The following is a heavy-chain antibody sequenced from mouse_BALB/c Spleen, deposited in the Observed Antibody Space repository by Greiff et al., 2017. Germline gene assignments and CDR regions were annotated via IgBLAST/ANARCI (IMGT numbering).Heavy chain of an antibody. J-gene: IGHJ1*01. D-gene: IGHD1-2*01. CDR2: IYPYNGGT. V-gene: IGHV1S29*02. Sequence: VQLQQSGPELVKPGASVKISCKASGYTFTDYNMHWVKQSHGKSLEWIGYIYPYNGGTGYNQKFKSKATLTVDNSSSTAYMELRSLTSEDSAVYYCARGYYGYVDWYFDVWGAGTTVTVSS. CDR1: GYTFTDYN. CDR3: ARGYYGYVDWYFDV.